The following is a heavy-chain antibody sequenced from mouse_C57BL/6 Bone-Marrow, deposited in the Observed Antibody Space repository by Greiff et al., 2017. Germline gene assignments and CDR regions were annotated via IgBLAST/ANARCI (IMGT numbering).Heavy chain of an antibody. D-gene: IGHD2-4*01. CDR3: AIRRLRHWYFDV. V-gene: IGHV1-74*01. CDR1: GYTFTSYW. CDR2: IHPSDSDT. Sequence: VQLQQPGAELVKPGASVKVSCKASGYTFTSYWMHWVKQRPGQGLEWIGRIHPSDSDTNYNQKFKGKATLTVDTYSSTAYMQLSSLTSEDSAGYYCAIRRLRHWYFDVWGTGTTVTVSS. J-gene: IGHJ1*03.